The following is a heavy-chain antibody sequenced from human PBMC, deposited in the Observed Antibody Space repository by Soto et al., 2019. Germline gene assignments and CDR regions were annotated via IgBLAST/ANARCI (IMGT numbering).Heavy chain of an antibody. CDR1: GGSISSGGYS. V-gene: IGHV4-30-2*01. J-gene: IGHJ4*02. Sequence: SETLSLTCAVSGGSISSGGYSWSWIRQPPGKGLEWIGYIYHSGSTYYNLSLKSRVTISVDRSKNQFSLKLSSVTAADTAVYYCARCSSTSCYYLDYWGQGTLVTVSS. CDR3: ARCSSTSCYYLDY. CDR2: IYHSGST. D-gene: IGHD2-2*01.